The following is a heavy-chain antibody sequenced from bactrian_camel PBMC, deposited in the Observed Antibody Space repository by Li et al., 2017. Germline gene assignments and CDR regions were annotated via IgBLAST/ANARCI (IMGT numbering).Heavy chain of an antibody. CDR3: AIDPRPIDPLRPFEWEYDD. CDR1: GYRFGNIFTHCN. CDR2: IKTDGTT. V-gene: IGHV3S53*01. D-gene: IGHD3*01. Sequence: HVQLVESGGGSVQAGGSLKLSCAASGYRFGNIFTHCNMGWYRQTPGAERALVSRIKTDGTTTYANSVKGRFTISRDAAKYTVHLQMNTLKPEDTAMYYCAIDPRPIDPLRPFEWEYDDWGQGTQVTVS. J-gene: IGHJ4*01.